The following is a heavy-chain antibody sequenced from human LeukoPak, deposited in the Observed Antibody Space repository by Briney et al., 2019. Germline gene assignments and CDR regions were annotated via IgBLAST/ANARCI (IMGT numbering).Heavy chain of an antibody. Sequence: KSGGSLRLSCAASGFTFSDYYMSWIRQAPGKWLEWVSYISSSGSTIYYADSVKGRFNISSDNAKNSLYLQMNNLRAEDTAVYYCARDFGSSRYSLVYWGQGTLVTV. D-gene: IGHD3-22*01. CDR2: ISSSGSTI. V-gene: IGHV3-11*01. CDR3: ARDFGSSRYSLVY. CDR1: GFTFSDYY. J-gene: IGHJ4*02.